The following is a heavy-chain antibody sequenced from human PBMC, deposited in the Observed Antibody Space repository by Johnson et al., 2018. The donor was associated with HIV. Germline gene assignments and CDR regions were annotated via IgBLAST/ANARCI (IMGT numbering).Heavy chain of an antibody. V-gene: IGHV3-30-3*01. D-gene: IGHD3-3*01. CDR1: GFTFSSYA. CDR3: AKASGNGYYVDAFDI. Sequence: QVQLVESGGGVVQPGRSLRLSCAASGFTFSSYAMHWVRQAPGKGLSWVAVISYDGSNKYYADSMKGRFTISRDNSKNKLYMQMNSMRADDTAVYYCAKASGNGYYVDAFDIWGQGTRVTVSS. CDR2: ISYDGSNK. J-gene: IGHJ3*02.